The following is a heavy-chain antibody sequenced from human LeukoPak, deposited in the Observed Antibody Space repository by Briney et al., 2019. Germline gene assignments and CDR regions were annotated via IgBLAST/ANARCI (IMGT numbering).Heavy chain of an antibody. V-gene: IGHV3-48*03. CDR2: ISSSGDSI. D-gene: IGHD1-14*01. J-gene: IGHJ4*02. CDR3: ARGTGLDY. CDR1: GFPFSSYE. Sequence: GGSLRLSCAASGFPFSSYEMNWVRQAPGKGLEWVSYISSSGDSIYYADSVKGRFTVSRDNAKKSLHLHMNSLRDDDTAVYYCARGTGLDYWGQGTLVTVSS.